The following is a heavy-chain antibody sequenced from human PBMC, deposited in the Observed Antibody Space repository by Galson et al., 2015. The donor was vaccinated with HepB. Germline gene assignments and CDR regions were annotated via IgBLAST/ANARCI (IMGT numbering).Heavy chain of an antibody. D-gene: IGHD6-13*01. J-gene: IGHJ1*01. CDR3: ARDSSSWFYRAEYFQH. CDR2: IKQDGSEK. Sequence: SLRLSCAASGFTFSSYWMSWVRQAPGKGLEWVANIKQDGSEKYYVDSVKGRFTISRDNAKNSLYLQMNSLRAEDTAVYYCARDSSSWFYRAEYFQHWGQGTLVTVSS. V-gene: IGHV3-7*03. CDR1: GFTFSSYW.